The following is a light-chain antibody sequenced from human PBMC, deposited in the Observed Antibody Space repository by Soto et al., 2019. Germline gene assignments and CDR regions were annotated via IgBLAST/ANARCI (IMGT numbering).Light chain of an antibody. CDR3: QQRSNWLT. J-gene: IGKJ4*01. Sequence: EIVMTQSPVTLSVSPGEGATLSCRASQSVRRNLAWYQQRPGQAPRLLIYDASNRATGIPARFSGSGSGTDFTLTISSLEPEDFAVYYCQQRSNWLTFGGGTKVDIK. CDR2: DAS. CDR1: QSVRRN. V-gene: IGKV3-11*01.